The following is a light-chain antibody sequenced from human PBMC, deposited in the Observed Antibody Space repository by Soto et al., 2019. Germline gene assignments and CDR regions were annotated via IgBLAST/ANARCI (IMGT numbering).Light chain of an antibody. CDR3: QQYGSSPFT. CDR2: GAA. V-gene: IGKV3-20*01. J-gene: IGKJ5*01. CDR1: QSVFSS. Sequence: EIVMTQSPATLSVSPGERATLSCRASQSVFSSLAWYQQKPGQAPRLLIYGAATRATGIPARFSGSGSGTDFTLTISRLEPEDFAVYYCQQYGSSPFTCGQGTRREIK.